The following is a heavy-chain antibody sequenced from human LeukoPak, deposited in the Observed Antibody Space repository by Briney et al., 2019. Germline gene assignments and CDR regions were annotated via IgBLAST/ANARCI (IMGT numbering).Heavy chain of an antibody. CDR2: ISAYNGNT. V-gene: IGHV1-18*01. D-gene: IGHD3-10*01. Sequence: ASVKVSCKASGYTFTSYGISWVRQAPGQGLEWMGWISAYNGNTNYAQKLQGRVTMTTDTSTSTAYMELRSLRSDDTAVYYCASPQLWFGELSHYTMDVWGQGTTVTVSS. CDR1: GYTFTSYG. J-gene: IGHJ6*02. CDR3: ASPQLWFGELSHYTMDV.